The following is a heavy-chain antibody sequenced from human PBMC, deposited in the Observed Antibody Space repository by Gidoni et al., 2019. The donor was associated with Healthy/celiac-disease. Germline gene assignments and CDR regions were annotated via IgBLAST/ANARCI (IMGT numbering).Heavy chain of an antibody. J-gene: IGHJ4*02. CDR3: ARVAAAGTVHDY. CDR2: NNPSGGST. CDR1: GYPFTSYY. Sequence: QVQLVQSGAEVKKPGASVKVSCKASGYPFTSYYMHWVRQAPGQGLEWMGINNPSGGSTSYAQKFQGRVTMTRDTSTSTVYMELSSLRSEDTAVYYCARVAAAGTVHDYWGQGTLVTVSS. V-gene: IGHV1-46*01. D-gene: IGHD6-13*01.